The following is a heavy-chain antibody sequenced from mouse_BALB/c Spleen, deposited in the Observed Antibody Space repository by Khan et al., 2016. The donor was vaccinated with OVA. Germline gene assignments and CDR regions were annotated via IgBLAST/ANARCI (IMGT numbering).Heavy chain of an antibody. Sequence: QVQLKQSGAELVRPGASVKLSCKASGYTFTNYFINWVKQRPGQGLEWIGNIYPSDGYTTYNQKFKDTATLTVDKSSSTAYMHLTSPTSDVSAVYYGTRHGSSYDGMDYWGQGTSVTVSS. D-gene: IGHD1-1*01. CDR1: GYTFTNYF. CDR2: IYPSDGYT. J-gene: IGHJ4*01. V-gene: IGHV1-69*02. CDR3: TRHGSSYDGMDY.